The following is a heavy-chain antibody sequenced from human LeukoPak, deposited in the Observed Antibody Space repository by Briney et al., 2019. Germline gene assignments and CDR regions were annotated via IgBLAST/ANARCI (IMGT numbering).Heavy chain of an antibody. CDR2: ISGDGVTT. V-gene: IGHV3-43*02. Sequence: PGGSLRLSCAASGFSFDDYAMHWVRQPPGKGLEWVSLISGDGVTTFYADSVKGRFTISRDNSKNSLYLQMTSPRSEDTALYYCAKRLAVTGNHAFDVWGQGTMVTVSS. D-gene: IGHD1-20*01. CDR1: GFSFDDYA. J-gene: IGHJ3*01. CDR3: AKRLAVTGNHAFDV.